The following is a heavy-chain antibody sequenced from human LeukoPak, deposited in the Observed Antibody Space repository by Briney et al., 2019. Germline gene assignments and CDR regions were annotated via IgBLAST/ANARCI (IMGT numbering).Heavy chain of an antibody. V-gene: IGHV3-23*01. CDR2: ISSIGTST. D-gene: IGHD3-10*01. CDR3: AKDSDGSGSYSFDY. Sequence: HTGGSLRLPCAASGFTFSNYAMSWVRQAPGKGLAWVSSISSIGTSTYYADSVKGRFTISRDNSKNTLYLQMNSLRAEDTAVYYCAKDSDGSGSYSFDYWGQGTLVTVSS. J-gene: IGHJ4*02. CDR1: GFTFSNYA.